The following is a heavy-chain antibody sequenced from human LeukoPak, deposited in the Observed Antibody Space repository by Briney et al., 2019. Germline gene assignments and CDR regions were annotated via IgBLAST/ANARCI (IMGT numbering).Heavy chain of an antibody. CDR2: ISAYNGNT. CDR3: ARGIKAVPAAADYYYDYYMDV. CDR1: GYTFTSYG. V-gene: IGHV1-18*01. J-gene: IGHJ6*03. D-gene: IGHD2-2*01. Sequence: ASVTVSCKASGYTFTSYGISWVRQAPGQGLEWMGWISAYNGNTNYAQKLQGRVTMTTDTSTGTAYMELRSLRSDDTAVYYCARGIKAVPAAADYYYDYYMDVWGKVTTVTVSS.